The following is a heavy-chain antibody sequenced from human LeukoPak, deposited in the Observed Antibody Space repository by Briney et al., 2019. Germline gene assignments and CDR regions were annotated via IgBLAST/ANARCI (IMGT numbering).Heavy chain of an antibody. CDR2: ICAYNGNT. CDR1: GYTFTSYG. V-gene: IGHV1-18*01. J-gene: IGHJ6*02. Sequence: ASVKVSCKASGYTFTSYGISWVRQAPGQGLEWMGWICAYNGNTNYAQKLQGRVTMTTDTSTSTAYMELRSLRSDDTAVYYCARDSIGNWNYAPDLYYYGMDVWGQGTTVTVSS. CDR3: ARDSIGNWNYAPDLYYYGMDV. D-gene: IGHD1-7*01.